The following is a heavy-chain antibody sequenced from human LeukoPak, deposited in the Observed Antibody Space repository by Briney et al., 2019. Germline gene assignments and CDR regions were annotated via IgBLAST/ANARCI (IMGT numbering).Heavy chain of an antibody. CDR1: GFTFSSYA. CDR2: ISGSGGGT. J-gene: IGHJ4*02. V-gene: IGHV3-23*01. CDR3: AKDLWFGVTPAPTLDY. D-gene: IGHD3-10*01. Sequence: PGGSLRLSCAASGFTFSSYAKSWVRQAPGKGLEWVSGISGSGGGTYYADSVKGRFTISRDNSKNTLYLQMNSLRAEDTAVYYRAKDLWFGVTPAPTLDYWGQGTLVTVSS.